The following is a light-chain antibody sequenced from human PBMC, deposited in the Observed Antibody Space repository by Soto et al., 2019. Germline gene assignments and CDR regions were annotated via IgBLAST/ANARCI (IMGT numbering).Light chain of an antibody. V-gene: IGKV4-1*01. J-gene: IGKJ3*01. CDR2: WAS. CDR3: QQYYGTPFT. Sequence: DIVMTQSPDSLAVSLGERATINCKSSQSVLYSSNNKNYLAWYQQKPGQPPKLLIYWASTRGSGVPDRFSGSGSGTDFTLTISSLQAEDVAVYYCQQYYGTPFTFGPGTKVDFK. CDR1: QSVLYSSNNKNY.